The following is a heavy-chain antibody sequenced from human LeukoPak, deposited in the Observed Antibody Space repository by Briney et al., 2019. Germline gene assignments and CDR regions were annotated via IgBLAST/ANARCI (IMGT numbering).Heavy chain of an antibody. CDR2: ISSISSFI. Sequence: PGGSLRLSCAASGFTVSSYSMNWVRQAPGKVLEWFSSISSISSFIYYGDSLNVRFTISRDNAKNSLFLKMNSLRAEDTAVYYCAREWELGATGAFDIWGQGTMVTVSS. CDR1: GFTVSSYS. CDR3: AREWELGATGAFDI. V-gene: IGHV3-21*01. J-gene: IGHJ3*02. D-gene: IGHD1-26*01.